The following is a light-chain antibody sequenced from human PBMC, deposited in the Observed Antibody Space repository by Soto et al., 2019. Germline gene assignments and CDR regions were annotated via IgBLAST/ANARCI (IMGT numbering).Light chain of an antibody. J-gene: IGKJ5*01. Sequence: DIHMTQSPSSLSASVGDRVTMTCLTSQSISTYLNWYQQKPGEAPKLLIYAASSLQGGVPSKFSGSGSGTDFTLTISSLQPEDFATYYCQQSHSTPITFGQGTRLEI. CDR3: QQSHSTPIT. CDR2: AAS. V-gene: IGKV1-39*01. CDR1: QSISTY.